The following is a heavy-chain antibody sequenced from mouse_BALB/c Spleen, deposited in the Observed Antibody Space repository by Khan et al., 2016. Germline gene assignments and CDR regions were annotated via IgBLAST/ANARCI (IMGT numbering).Heavy chain of an antibody. V-gene: IGHV14-3*02. CDR1: GFNIKDTY. J-gene: IGHJ3*01. D-gene: IGHD2-4*01. Sequence: EVQLQESGAELVKPGASVKLSCTASGFNIKDTYMHWVKQGPEQGLEWIGRIDPANGNTKYDPKFQGKATITADTSSNTAYLQLSSLTSEDTAVYYCARSPYDYDVGFAYWGQGTLVTVSA. CDR2: IDPANGNT. CDR3: ARSPYDYDVGFAY.